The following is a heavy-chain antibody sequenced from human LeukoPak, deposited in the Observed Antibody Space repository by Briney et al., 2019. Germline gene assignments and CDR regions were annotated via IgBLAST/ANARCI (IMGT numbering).Heavy chain of an antibody. D-gene: IGHD1-26*01. Sequence: PGGSLRLSCAASGFTFSSYAMSWVRQAPGKGLEWVSAISGSGGSTYYADSVKGRFTISRDNPKNTLYLQMNSLRAEDTAVYYCARHSGSYYDNYDYWGQGTLVTVSS. CDR1: GFTFSSYA. J-gene: IGHJ4*02. CDR3: ARHSGSYYDNYDY. CDR2: ISGSGGST. V-gene: IGHV3-23*01.